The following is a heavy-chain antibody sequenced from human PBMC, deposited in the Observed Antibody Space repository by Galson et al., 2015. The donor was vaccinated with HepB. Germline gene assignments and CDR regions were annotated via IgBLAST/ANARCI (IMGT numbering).Heavy chain of an antibody. Sequence: LSLTCTVSGGSISSGGYYWSWIRQHPGKGLEWIGYIYYSGSTYYNPSLKSRVTISVDTSKNQFSLKLSSVTAADTAVYYCARESPHDKQQMYYYYGMDVWGQGTTVTASS. CDR1: GGSISSGGYY. V-gene: IGHV4-31*03. D-gene: IGHD1/OR15-1a*01. CDR2: IYYSGST. J-gene: IGHJ6*02. CDR3: ARESPHDKQQMYYYYGMDV.